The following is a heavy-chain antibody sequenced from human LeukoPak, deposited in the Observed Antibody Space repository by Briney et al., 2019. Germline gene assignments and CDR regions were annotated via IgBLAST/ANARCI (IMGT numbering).Heavy chain of an antibody. CDR2: ISIDGTEK. CDR1: GFIFRNYG. V-gene: IGHV3-30*18. J-gene: IGHJ4*02. CDR3: ANPQSRGYDYLDY. Sequence: PGRSLRLSCAASGFIFRNYGMHWARQAPGKGLEWVAAISIDGTEKYYADSVKGRFTISRDNSKNTLYLQMNSLRGDDTAVYYCANPQSRGYDYLDYWGQGTLVTVSS. D-gene: IGHD5-12*01.